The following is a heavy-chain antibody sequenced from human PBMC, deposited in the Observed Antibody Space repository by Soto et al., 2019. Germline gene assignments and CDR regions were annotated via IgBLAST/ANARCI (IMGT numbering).Heavy chain of an antibody. CDR2: ISTSSSYI. V-gene: IGHV3-21*01. CDR1: GFTFSTYS. CDR3: ARSFTRPTSPHDY. J-gene: IGHJ4*02. Sequence: EVQLVESGGGLAKPGGSLRLSCAASGFTFSTYSMNWVRQAPGKGLEWVSSISTSSSYIYYADSVKGRVTISRDNAKNSMYLQINSLRAEDTAVYYCARSFTRPTSPHDYWGQGTLVTVSS.